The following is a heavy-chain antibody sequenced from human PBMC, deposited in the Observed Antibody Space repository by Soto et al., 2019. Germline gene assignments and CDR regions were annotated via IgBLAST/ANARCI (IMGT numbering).Heavy chain of an antibody. V-gene: IGHV3-48*02. CDR3: ARGPTGYSSSWYSDY. Sequence: EVQLVESGGGLVQPGGSLRLSCAASGFTFSSYSMNWVRQAPGKGLEWVSYISSSSSTIYYADSVKGRFTISRDNAKNSLYLQMNRLRDEDTAVYYCARGPTGYSSSWYSDYWGQGTLVTVSS. J-gene: IGHJ4*02. D-gene: IGHD6-13*01. CDR2: ISSSSSTI. CDR1: GFTFSSYS.